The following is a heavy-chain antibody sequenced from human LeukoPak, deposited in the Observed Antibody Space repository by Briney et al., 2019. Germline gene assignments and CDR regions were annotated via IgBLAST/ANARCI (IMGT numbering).Heavy chain of an antibody. CDR1: GGTFSSYA. D-gene: IGHD2-15*01. J-gene: IGHJ4*02. Sequence: SVKVSCKASGGTFSSYAISWVRQAPGQGLEWMGGIIPIFGTANYAQKFQGRVTITTDESTGTAYMELSSLRSEDTAVYYCARGGRYCSGGSCYQDFDYWGQGTLVTVSS. CDR2: IIPIFGTA. V-gene: IGHV1-69*05. CDR3: ARGGRYCSGGSCYQDFDY.